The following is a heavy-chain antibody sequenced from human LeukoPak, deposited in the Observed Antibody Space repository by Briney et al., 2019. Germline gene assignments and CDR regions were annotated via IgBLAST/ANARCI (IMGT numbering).Heavy chain of an antibody. CDR3: AKDRAAAVLYYFDY. CDR2: ISWNSGSI. D-gene: IGHD6-13*01. V-gene: IGHV3-9*01. Sequence: GGSLRLSCAASGFTFSSYAMHWVRQAPGKGLEWVSGISWNSGSIGYADSVKGRFTISRDNAKNSLYLQMNSLRAEDTALYYCAKDRAAAVLYYFDYWGQGTLVTVSS. J-gene: IGHJ4*02. CDR1: GFTFSSYA.